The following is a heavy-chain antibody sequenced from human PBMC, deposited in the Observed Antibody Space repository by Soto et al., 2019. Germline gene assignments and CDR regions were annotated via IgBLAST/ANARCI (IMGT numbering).Heavy chain of an antibody. CDR2: IIPVFDTV. J-gene: IGHJ4*02. D-gene: IGHD2-15*01. Sequence: QEQLVQSGAEVKKSGSSVKVSCKDTGGLFSSYAVSWVRQAPGQGLEWMGGIIPVFDTVYYAQKFQGRLTVTADKATSTVYMELTNLSSEDTAVYYCARRDSGGFYRFFDSWGQGTLVTVSS. CDR3: ARRDSGGFYRFFDS. CDR1: GGLFSSYA. V-gene: IGHV1-69*06.